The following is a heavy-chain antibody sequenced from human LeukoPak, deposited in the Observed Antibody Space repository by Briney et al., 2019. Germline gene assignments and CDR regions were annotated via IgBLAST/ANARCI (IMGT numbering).Heavy chain of an antibody. J-gene: IGHJ5*02. D-gene: IGHD2-2*01. V-gene: IGHV6-1*01. CDR2: TYYRSTWYN. CDR1: GDSVSSNSVT. CDR3: ARRLTQYDCFDP. Sequence: SQSLSLSCAISGDSVSSNSVTWNWIRQSPSRGLEWLGRTYYRSTWYNDYAVSVRGRITVNPDTSKNQFSLHLNSVTPEDTAVYYCARRLTQYDCFDPWGQGILVTVSS.